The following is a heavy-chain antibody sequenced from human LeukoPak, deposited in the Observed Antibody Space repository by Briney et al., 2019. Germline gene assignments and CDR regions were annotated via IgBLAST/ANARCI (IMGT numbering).Heavy chain of an antibody. V-gene: IGHV4-39*07. CDR3: ARYTYYYDSSGYFPRGKDWFDP. J-gene: IGHJ5*02. D-gene: IGHD3-22*01. CDR2: IYYSGST. Sequence: SETLSLTCTVSGGSISSSSYYWGWIRQPPGKGLEWIGSIYYSGSTYYNPSLKSRVTISVDTSKNQFSLKLSSVTAADTAVYYCARYTYYYDSSGYFPRGKDWFDPWGQGTLVTVSS. CDR1: GGSISSSSYY.